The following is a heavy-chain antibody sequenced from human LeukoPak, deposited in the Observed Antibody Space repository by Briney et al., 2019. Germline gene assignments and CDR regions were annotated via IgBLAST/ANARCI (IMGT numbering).Heavy chain of an antibody. J-gene: IGHJ4*02. CDR2: ISAYNGNT. V-gene: IGHV1-18*01. Sequence: ASVKVSCKASGYTFTIYGISWVRQAPGQGREWMGWISAYNGNTNYAQKLQGRVTMTTDTSTSTAYMELRSLRSDDTAVYYCARDMLSYYDSSGYFHYWGQGTLVTVSS. D-gene: IGHD3-22*01. CDR1: GYTFTIYG. CDR3: ARDMLSYYDSSGYFHY.